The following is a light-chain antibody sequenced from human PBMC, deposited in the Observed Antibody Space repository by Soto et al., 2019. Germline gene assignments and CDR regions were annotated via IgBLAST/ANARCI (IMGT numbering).Light chain of an antibody. CDR2: EVS. CDR3: SSYAGSNNLGV. CDR1: SSNVGGYNY. J-gene: IGLJ1*01. V-gene: IGLV2-8*01. Sequence: QSVLTQPPSASGSPGQSVTISCTGTSSNVGGYNYVSWYQQHPGKAPKLMIYEVSKRPSGVPDRFSGSKSGNTASPTVSVLQAEDEADYYCSSYAGSNNLGVFGTGTKVTVL.